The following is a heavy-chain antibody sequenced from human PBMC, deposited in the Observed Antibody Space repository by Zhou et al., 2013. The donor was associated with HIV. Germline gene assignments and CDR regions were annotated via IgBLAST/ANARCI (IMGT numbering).Heavy chain of an antibody. V-gene: IGHV1-24*01. CDR3: ATGPFLLTGYQGAPDY. J-gene: IGHJ4*02. CDR2: FDPEDGET. D-gene: IGHD3-9*01. CDR1: GYTLTELS. Sequence: QVSLVQSGTEVRKPGASVKVSCKVSGYTLTELSMHWVRQAPGKGLEWMGGFDPEDGETIYAQKFQGRVTMTEDTSTDTAYMELSSLRSEDTAVYYCATGPFLLTGYQGAPDYWGQGTLVTVSS.